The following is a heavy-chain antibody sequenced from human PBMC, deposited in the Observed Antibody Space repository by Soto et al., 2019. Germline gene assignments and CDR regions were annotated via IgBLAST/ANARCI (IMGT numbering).Heavy chain of an antibody. J-gene: IGHJ3*02. CDR1: GFTFSSYW. D-gene: IGHD3-9*01. V-gene: IGHV3-7*01. Sequence: EVQLVESGGGLVQPGGSLRLSCAASGFTFSSYWMSWVRQAPGKGLEWVANIKQDGSEKYYVDSVKGRFTISRDNAKNSLYLQMNSLRAEDTAVYYCARDILDILTGYSDDAFDIWGQGTMVTVSS. CDR3: ARDILDILTGYSDDAFDI. CDR2: IKQDGSEK.